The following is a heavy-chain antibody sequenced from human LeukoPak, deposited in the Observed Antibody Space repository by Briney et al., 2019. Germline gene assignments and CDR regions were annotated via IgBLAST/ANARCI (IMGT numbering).Heavy chain of an antibody. J-gene: IGHJ4*02. Sequence: PGGSLRLSCAASGFTFSNYWMHWVRQAPGKGLVWVSRINSDGSSTSYADSVRGRFTISRDNAKNTLYLQVNSLRVDDTAVYYCARGKRIVRATPDFDYWGQGTLVTVSS. CDR3: ARGKRIVRATPDFDY. CDR1: GFTFSNYW. V-gene: IGHV3-74*01. D-gene: IGHD1-26*01. CDR2: INSDGSST.